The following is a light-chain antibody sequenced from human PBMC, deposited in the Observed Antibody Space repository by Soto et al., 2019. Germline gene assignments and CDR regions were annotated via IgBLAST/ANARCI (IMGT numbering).Light chain of an antibody. CDR1: QSISSW. V-gene: IGKV1-5*03. CDR3: HQYNSYSRT. Sequence: DIQMTQSPSTLSASVGDRVTITCRASQSISSWLAWYQQKPGKAPKLLIYKASSLESGVPSRFSGSGSGPEFTLTISSLQPDDFATYYCHQYNSYSRTFGQGTKVDIK. CDR2: KAS. J-gene: IGKJ1*01.